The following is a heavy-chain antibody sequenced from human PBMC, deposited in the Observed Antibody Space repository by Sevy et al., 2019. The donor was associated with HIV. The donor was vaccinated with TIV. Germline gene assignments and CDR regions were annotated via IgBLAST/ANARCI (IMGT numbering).Heavy chain of an antibody. CDR1: GFTFSNAW. Sequence: GGSLRLSCAASGFTFSNAWMSWVHQAPGKGLEWVGRIKSKTDGGTTDYAAPVKGRFTISRDDSKNTLYLQMNSLKTEDTAVYYCTTYRFLEWIYIDYWGQGTLVTVSS. CDR3: TTYRFLEWIYIDY. V-gene: IGHV3-15*01. CDR2: IKSKTDGGTT. D-gene: IGHD3-3*01. J-gene: IGHJ4*02.